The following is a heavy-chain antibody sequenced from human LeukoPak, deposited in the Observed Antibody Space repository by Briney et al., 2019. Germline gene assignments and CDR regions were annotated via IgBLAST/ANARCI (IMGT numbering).Heavy chain of an antibody. V-gene: IGHV3-53*01. J-gene: IGHJ4*02. CDR2: IYSDNT. D-gene: IGHD4/OR15-4a*01. Sequence: GGSLRLSCAASGFTVSSNSMSWVRQAPGKGLEWVSFIYSDNTHYSDSVKGRFTISRDNSKDTLYLQMNSLRAEDTAVYYCARRAGAYSHPYDYWGQGTLVTVSS. CDR1: GFTVSSNS. CDR3: ARRAGAYSHPYDY.